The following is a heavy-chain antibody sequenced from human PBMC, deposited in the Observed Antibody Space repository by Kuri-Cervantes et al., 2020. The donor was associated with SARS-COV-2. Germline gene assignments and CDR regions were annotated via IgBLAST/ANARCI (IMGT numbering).Heavy chain of an antibody. V-gene: IGHV3-7*05. Sequence: GGSLRLACAASGFTFSSYWMSWVRQAPGKGLEWAANIKQDGSEKYYVDSVKGRFTISRDNAKNSLYLQMNSLRAEDTAVYYCARAPIYCSSTSCYGAYGMDVWGQGTTVTVSS. J-gene: IGHJ6*02. CDR3: ARAPIYCSSTSCYGAYGMDV. D-gene: IGHD2-2*01. CDR2: IKQDGSEK. CDR1: GFTFSSYW.